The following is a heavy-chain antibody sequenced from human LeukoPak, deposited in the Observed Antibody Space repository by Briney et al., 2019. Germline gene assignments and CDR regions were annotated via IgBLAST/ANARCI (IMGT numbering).Heavy chain of an antibody. J-gene: IGHJ5*02. Sequence: SEILSLTCAVYGGSFSGYYWSWIRQPPGKGLEWIGEINHSGSTNYNPSLKSRVTISVDTSKNQFSLKLSSVTAADTAVYYCARSTWYYDFWSGHPRWFDPWGQGTLVTVSS. V-gene: IGHV4-34*01. CDR2: INHSGST. CDR1: GGSFSGYY. D-gene: IGHD3-3*01. CDR3: ARSTWYYDFWSGHPRWFDP.